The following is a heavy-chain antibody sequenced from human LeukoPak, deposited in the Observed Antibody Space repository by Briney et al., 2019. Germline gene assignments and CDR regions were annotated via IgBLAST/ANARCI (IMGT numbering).Heavy chain of an antibody. J-gene: IGHJ4*02. CDR3: AKNTGIAVAGSLFDD. CDR2: ISGSCGTT. D-gene: IGHD6-19*01. Sequence: GGTLRLSCAASGFTFSNYAMSWVRQAPGKGLEWVSAISGSCGTTYHADSVKGRFTIPRDNSKNTLYLQMKSLRAEDTAVYYCAKNTGIAVAGSLFDDWGQGTLVTVST. V-gene: IGHV3-23*01. CDR1: GFTFSNYA.